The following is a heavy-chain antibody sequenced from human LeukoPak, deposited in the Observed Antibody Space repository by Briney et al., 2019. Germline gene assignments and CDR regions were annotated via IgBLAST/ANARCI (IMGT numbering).Heavy chain of an antibody. V-gene: IGHV3-64*01. CDR1: GFTFSSYA. J-gene: IGHJ6*03. CDR2: ISSNGGST. D-gene: IGHD3-3*01. CDR3: ARMYYDFWSGIRGDYYYYMDV. Sequence: PGGSLRLSCAASGFTFSSYAMHWVRQAPGKGLEYVSAISSNGGSTYYANSVKGRFTISRDNSKNTLYLQMGSLRAEDMAVYYWARMYYDFWSGIRGDYYYYMDVWGKGTTVTVPS.